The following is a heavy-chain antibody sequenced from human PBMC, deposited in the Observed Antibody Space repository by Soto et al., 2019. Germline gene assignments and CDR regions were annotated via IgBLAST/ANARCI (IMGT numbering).Heavy chain of an antibody. D-gene: IGHD4-17*01. J-gene: IGHJ4*02. CDR2: ISYDGSNK. CDR1: GFTFSSYG. Sequence: QVQLVESGGGVVQPGRSLRLSCAASGFTFSSYGMHWVRQAPGKGLEWVAVISYDGSNKYYADSVKGRFTISRDNSKNTLYLQMNSLRAEDTAVYYCAKEGDYGPDLDYWGQGTLVTVSS. CDR3: AKEGDYGPDLDY. V-gene: IGHV3-30*18.